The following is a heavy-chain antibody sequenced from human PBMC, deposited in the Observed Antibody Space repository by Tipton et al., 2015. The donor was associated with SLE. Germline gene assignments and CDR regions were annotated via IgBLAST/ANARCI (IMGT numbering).Heavy chain of an antibody. J-gene: IGHJ6*02. Sequence: TLSLTCTVSGGSISSHYWSWIRQPPGKGLEWIGYIYYSGSTNYNPSLKSRVTISVDTSKNQFSLKLSSVTAADTAVYYCASAAGPYYYYGMDVWGQGTTVTVSS. D-gene: IGHD6-13*01. CDR1: GGSISSHY. CDR2: IYYSGST. CDR3: ASAAGPYYYYGMDV. V-gene: IGHV4-59*11.